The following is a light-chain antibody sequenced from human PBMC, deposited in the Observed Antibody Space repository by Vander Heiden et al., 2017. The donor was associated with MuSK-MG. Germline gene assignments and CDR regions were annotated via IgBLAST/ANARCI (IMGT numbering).Light chain of an antibody. CDR2: EVD. J-gene: IGKJ1*01. CDR3: MQSIQLPRT. Sequence: DIVMTQTPLPLSVTTGQPASISCTSSQSLLHSDGKTYLYGYLQEPGQHPQLLIHEVDKRFAGVPDRFSGSVSGTDFTLKSIRVDAEDVGVYYCMQSIQLPRTFGQGTKVEIK. CDR1: QSLLHSDGKTY. V-gene: IGKV2D-29*01.